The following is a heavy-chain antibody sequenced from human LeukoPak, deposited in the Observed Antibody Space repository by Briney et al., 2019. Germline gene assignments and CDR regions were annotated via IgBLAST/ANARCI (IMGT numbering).Heavy chain of an antibody. J-gene: IGHJ5*02. V-gene: IGHV4-34*01. D-gene: IGHD3-3*01. Sequence: SETLSLTCAVHGGSFSDYYWSWIRQPPGKGLEWIGEINHSGSTNYNPSLKSRVTISVDTSKNQFSLKLSSVTAADTAVYYCARGGPSLLRFLEWLSLSNWFDPWGQGTLVTVSS. CDR1: GGSFSDYY. CDR2: INHSGST. CDR3: ARGGPSLLRFLEWLSLSNWFDP.